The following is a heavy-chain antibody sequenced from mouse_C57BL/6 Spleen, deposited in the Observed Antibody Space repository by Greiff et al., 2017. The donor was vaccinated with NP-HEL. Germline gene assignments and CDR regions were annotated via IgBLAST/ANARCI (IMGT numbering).Heavy chain of an antibody. CDR2: IDPETGGT. CDR3: TRYSIHYGNYLGFDY. V-gene: IGHV1-15*01. CDR1: GYTFTDYE. J-gene: IGHJ2*01. D-gene: IGHD2-1*01. Sequence: QVQLQQSGAELVRPGASVTLSCKASGYTFTDYEMHWVKQTPVHGLEWIGAIDPETGGTAYNQKFKGKAILTADKSSSTAYMELRSLTSEDSAVYFCTRYSIHYGNYLGFDYWGQGTTLTVSS.